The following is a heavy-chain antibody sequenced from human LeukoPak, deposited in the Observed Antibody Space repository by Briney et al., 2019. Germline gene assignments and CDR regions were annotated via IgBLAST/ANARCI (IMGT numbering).Heavy chain of an antibody. CDR1: GYTFTSYG. CDR3: ATNCGGDCYSDAFDI. J-gene: IGHJ3*02. CDR2: ISAYNGNT. V-gene: IGHV1-18*01. Sequence: ASVKVSCKASGYTFTSYGISWVRQAPGQGLEWTGWISAYNGNTNYAQKLQGRVTMTTDTSTSTAYMELRSLRSDDTAVYYCATNCGGDCYSDAFDIWGQGTMVTVSS. D-gene: IGHD2-21*02.